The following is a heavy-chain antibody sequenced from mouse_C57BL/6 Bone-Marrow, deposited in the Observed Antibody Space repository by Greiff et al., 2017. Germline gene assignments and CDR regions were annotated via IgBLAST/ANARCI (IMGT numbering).Heavy chain of an antibody. J-gene: IGHJ4*01. V-gene: IGHV1-19*01. D-gene: IGHD2-1*01. Sequence: EVQLQQSGPVLVKPGASVKMSCKASGYTFTDYYMNWVKQSHGKSLEWIGVINPYNGGTSYNQKFKGKATLTVDKSSSTAYMELNSLTSEDSAVYYCARNYYYGNYLYAMDYWGQGTSVTVSS. CDR1: GYTFTDYY. CDR3: ARNYYYGNYLYAMDY. CDR2: INPYNGGT.